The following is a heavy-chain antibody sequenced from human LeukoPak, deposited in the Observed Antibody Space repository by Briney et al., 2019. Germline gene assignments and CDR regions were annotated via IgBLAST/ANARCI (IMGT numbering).Heavy chain of an antibody. J-gene: IGHJ5*02. D-gene: IGHD3-3*01. Sequence: GESLQISGQGSGSNFTSYWIGGARQLPGKGLEWMGIIYPGDSDTRYSPSFQGQVTISADKSISTAYLQWSSLKASDTAMYYCARQGHGSGWFDPWGQGTLVTVSS. V-gene: IGHV5-51*01. CDR2: IYPGDSDT. CDR3: ARQGHGSGWFDP. CDR1: GSNFTSYW.